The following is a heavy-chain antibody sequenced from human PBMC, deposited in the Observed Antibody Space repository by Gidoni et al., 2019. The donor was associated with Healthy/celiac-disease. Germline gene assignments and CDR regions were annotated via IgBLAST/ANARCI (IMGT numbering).Heavy chain of an antibody. Sequence: QVTLRESGPALVKPTQTLTLTCTFSGFSLSTSGMCVSWIRQPPGKALEWLARIDWDDDKYYSTSLKTRLTISKDTSKNQVVLTMTNMDPVDTATYYCARSIAAAGRTYFDYWGQGTLVTVSS. J-gene: IGHJ4*02. CDR2: IDWDDDK. D-gene: IGHD6-13*01. V-gene: IGHV2-70*15. CDR1: GFSLSTSGMC. CDR3: ARSIAAAGRTYFDY.